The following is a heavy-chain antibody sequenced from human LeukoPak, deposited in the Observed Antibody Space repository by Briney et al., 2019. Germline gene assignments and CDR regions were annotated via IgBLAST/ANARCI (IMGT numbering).Heavy chain of an antibody. Sequence: PSDPLSLTCTLSGVSISSGGYYWSWIRQHPGKGLEWIGYIYYSESTYYNPSLKSRVTISVDTSKNQFSLNLRSVTAADTAVYFCARSPSRYSSSWSRGYFDYWGQGTLVTVSS. D-gene: IGHD6-13*01. CDR2: IYYSEST. J-gene: IGHJ4*02. CDR3: ARSPSRYSSSWSRGYFDY. V-gene: IGHV4-31*03. CDR1: GVSISSGGYY.